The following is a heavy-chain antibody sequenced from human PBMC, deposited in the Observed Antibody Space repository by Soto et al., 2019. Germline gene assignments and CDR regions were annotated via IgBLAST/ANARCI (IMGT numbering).Heavy chain of an antibody. CDR1: GFTFSSYA. CDR2: ISGSGGST. V-gene: IGHV3-23*01. CDR3: AKDITIVGVPPPNDWFDP. J-gene: IGHJ5*02. Sequence: EVQLLESGGGLVQPGESLRLSCAASGFTFSSYAMSWVRQAPGKGLEWVSAISGSGGSTYYADSAKGRFTISRDNSKNTLYLQMNSLRAEDTAVYYCAKDITIVGVPPPNDWFDPWGQGTLVTVSS. D-gene: IGHD3-3*01.